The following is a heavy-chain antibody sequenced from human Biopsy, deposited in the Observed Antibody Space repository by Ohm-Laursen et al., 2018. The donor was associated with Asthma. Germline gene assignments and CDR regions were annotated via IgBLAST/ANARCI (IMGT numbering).Heavy chain of an antibody. CDR3: ARCQVGYSSGWSLLLKKIYYSGMDV. J-gene: IGHJ6*02. Sequence: LVKVACKDPGGTFSNCAISWVRQAPGQGLEWLGGIMTVFGTTNYAQKFQGRVTVTADESTSTAYMEVTSLRSEDTAIYYCARCQVGYSSGWSLLLKKIYYSGMDVWGQGTAVTVSS. D-gene: IGHD6-19*01. V-gene: IGHV1-69*13. CDR1: GGTFSNCA. CDR2: IMTVFGTT.